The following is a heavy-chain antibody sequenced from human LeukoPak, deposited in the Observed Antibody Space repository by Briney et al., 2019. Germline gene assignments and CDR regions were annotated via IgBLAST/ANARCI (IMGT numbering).Heavy chain of an antibody. CDR1: GGSFSGYY. D-gene: IGHD1-26*01. J-gene: IGHJ5*02. CDR3: ARRIVGAVFRFDP. Sequence: SETLSLTCAVYGGSFSGYYWSWIRQPPGKGLEWIGEINHSGSTNYNPSLKSRVTISVDTSKSQFSLKLSSVTAADTAVYYCARRIVGAVFRFDPWGQGTLVTVSS. CDR2: INHSGST. V-gene: IGHV4-34*01.